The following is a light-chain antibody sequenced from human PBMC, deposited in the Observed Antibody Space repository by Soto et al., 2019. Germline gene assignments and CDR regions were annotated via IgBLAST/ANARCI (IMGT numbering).Light chain of an antibody. J-gene: IGLJ1*01. V-gene: IGLV3-21*02. CDR2: DDN. CDR1: NIGSKS. Sequence: SYVLTQPPSVSVAPGQTARITCGGNNIGSKSVHWYQQKPGQAPVLVVYDDNDRPSGIPERFSASNSGNTATLTISRVEAGDEADYYCQVWDSSSDHYVFGTGTKVTVL. CDR3: QVWDSSSDHYV.